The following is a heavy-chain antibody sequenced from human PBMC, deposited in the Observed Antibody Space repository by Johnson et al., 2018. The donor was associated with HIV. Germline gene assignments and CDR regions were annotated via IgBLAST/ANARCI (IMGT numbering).Heavy chain of an antibody. J-gene: IGHJ3*01. CDR2: ISGSGGST. V-gene: IGHV3-23*04. D-gene: IGHD3-16*01. CDR1: GFTFSSYA. CDR3: ARAYTYGAFDL. Sequence: VQLVESGGGLVQPGGSLRLSCAASGFTFSSYAMSWVRQAPGKGLQWVSSISGSGGSTYYADSVKGRFTISRDNSKTTLYLQVNSLRAEDTAMYYCARAYTYGAFDLWGQGTLVTVSS.